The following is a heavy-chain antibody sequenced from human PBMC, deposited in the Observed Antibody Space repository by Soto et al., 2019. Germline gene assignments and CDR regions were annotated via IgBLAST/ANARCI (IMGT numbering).Heavy chain of an antibody. J-gene: IGHJ4*02. CDR3: ARVSGWSWYFDY. CDR2: IWYDGSNK. D-gene: IGHD6-19*01. CDR1: VFTFSIYG. Sequence: PRGSLRLSCASSVFTFSIYGMHWVRQAPGKGLDWVAVIWYDGSNKYYADSVKGRFTISRDNSKNTLYLQMNSLRAEDTAVYYCARVSGWSWYFDYWGQGTMVTVSS. V-gene: IGHV3-33*01.